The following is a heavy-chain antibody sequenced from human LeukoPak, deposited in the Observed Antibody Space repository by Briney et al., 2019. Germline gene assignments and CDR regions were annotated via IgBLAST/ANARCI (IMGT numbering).Heavy chain of an antibody. J-gene: IGHJ4*02. CDR2: IYYSGTT. V-gene: IGHV4-31*03. CDR3: ARDSGYSDAGY. CDR1: GDSISSTAYS. Sequence: SETLSLTCTVSGDSISSTAYSWSWLRQHPGKGLEWIGHIYYSGTTYYNPSLKSRVIISVDTFKHQFSLKLSAVPAADTAVYYCARDSGYSDAGYWGQGTLVTVSS. D-gene: IGHD5-18*01.